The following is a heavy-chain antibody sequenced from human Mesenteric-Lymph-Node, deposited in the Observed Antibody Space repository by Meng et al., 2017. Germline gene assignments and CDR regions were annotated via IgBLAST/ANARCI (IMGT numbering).Heavy chain of an antibody. CDR2: MNPNSGNT. J-gene: IGHJ3*02. Sequence: ASVKVSCKASGYTFTSYDINWVRQATGQGLEWMGWMNPNSGNTGYAQKFQGRVTMTRNTSISTAYMELSSLRSEDTAVYYCARDFRGPSLIYTEYYDFWSGYYTGRRRDAFDIWGQGTMVTVSS. V-gene: IGHV1-8*01. D-gene: IGHD3-3*01. CDR1: GYTFTSYD. CDR3: ARDFRGPSLIYTEYYDFWSGYYTGRRRDAFDI.